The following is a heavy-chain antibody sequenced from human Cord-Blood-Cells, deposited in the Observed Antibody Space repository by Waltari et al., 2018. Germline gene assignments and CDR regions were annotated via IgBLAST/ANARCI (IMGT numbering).Heavy chain of an antibody. CDR2: IYTSGST. CDR1: GGSISSYY. Sequence: QVQLQESGPGLVKPSETLSLTCTVSGGSISSYYWSWIRQPAGKGLEWIGRIYTSGSTNYNPSLKSRVTMSVDTSKNQFSLKLSSVTAADTAVYYCARELVDSSSSLYWYFDLWGRGTLVTVSS. D-gene: IGHD6-6*01. CDR3: ARELVDSSSSLYWYFDL. J-gene: IGHJ2*01. V-gene: IGHV4-4*07.